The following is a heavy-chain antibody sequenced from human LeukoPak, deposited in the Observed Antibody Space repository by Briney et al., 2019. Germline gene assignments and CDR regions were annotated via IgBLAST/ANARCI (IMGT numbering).Heavy chain of an antibody. J-gene: IGHJ4*02. Sequence: GGSLRLSCAASGFTFSSYWMHWVRQAPGKGLVWVSRINSDGSITSYADSVKGRFTISRDNAKNTLYLQMNSLRADDTAVYYCARGGDYGDFGYWGQGTLVTVSS. CDR2: INSDGSIT. V-gene: IGHV3-74*01. D-gene: IGHD4-17*01. CDR1: GFTFSSYW. CDR3: ARGGDYGDFGY.